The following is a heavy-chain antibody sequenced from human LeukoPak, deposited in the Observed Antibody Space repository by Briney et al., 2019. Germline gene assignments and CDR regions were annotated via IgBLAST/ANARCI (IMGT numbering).Heavy chain of an antibody. V-gene: IGHV1-2*02. D-gene: IGHD4-17*01. Sequence: ASVKVSCKASGYTFIGYYIHWVRQAPGQGLEWMGWINPNSDDTNYAQEFQGRVTMTRDMSISTAYMELSRLKSDDTAVYYCARGSSTTVTTPYYYYYMDVWGKGTTVTVSS. CDR1: GYTFIGYY. J-gene: IGHJ6*03. CDR3: ARGSSTTVTTPYYYYYMDV. CDR2: INPNSDDT.